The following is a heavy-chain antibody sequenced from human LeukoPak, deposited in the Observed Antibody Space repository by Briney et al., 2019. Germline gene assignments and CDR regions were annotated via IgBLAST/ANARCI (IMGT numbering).Heavy chain of an antibody. CDR1: GGSISSSSYY. Sequence: SETLPLTCTVSGGSISSSSYYWGWIRQPPGKGLAWIGSIYYSGSTYYNPSLKSRVTISVDTSKNQFSLKLSSVTAADTAVYYCARANMVRGDPYFDYWGQGTLVTVSS. CDR3: ARANMVRGDPYFDY. J-gene: IGHJ4*02. CDR2: IYYSGST. V-gene: IGHV4-39*01. D-gene: IGHD3-10*01.